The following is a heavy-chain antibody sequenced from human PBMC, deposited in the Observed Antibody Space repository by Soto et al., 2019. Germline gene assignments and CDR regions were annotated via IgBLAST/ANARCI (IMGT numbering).Heavy chain of an antibody. CDR2: ISGSGGST. J-gene: IGHJ6*02. D-gene: IGHD6-13*01. V-gene: IGHV3-23*01. CDR3: AKDSSGYSSSWYPDPHYYYYGMDV. Sequence: HPVGSLRLSCAASGFTFSSYAMSWVRQAPGKGLEWVSAISGSGGSTYYADSVKGRFTISRDNSKNTLYLQMNSLRAEDTAVYYCAKDSSGYSSSWYPDPHYYYYGMDVWGQGTTVTVSS. CDR1: GFTFSSYA.